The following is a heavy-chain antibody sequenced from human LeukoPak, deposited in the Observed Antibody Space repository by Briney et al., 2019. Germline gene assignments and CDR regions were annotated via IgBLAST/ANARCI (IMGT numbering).Heavy chain of an antibody. J-gene: IGHJ4*02. CDR3: ARDKIVGATFFDY. V-gene: IGHV3-7*01. Sequence: GGSLRLSCAASGFTFNTYWMSWVRQAPGKGLEWVANIKQDGSEKYYVDSVKGRFTISRDNAKNSLYLQMDSLRAEDTVVYYCARDKIVGATFFDYWGQGTLVTVSS. CDR2: IKQDGSEK. D-gene: IGHD1-26*01. CDR1: GFTFNTYW.